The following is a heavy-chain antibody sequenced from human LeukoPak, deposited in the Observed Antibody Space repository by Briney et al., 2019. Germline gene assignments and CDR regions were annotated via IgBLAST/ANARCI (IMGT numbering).Heavy chain of an antibody. CDR1: GYTFTSYD. CDR2: MNPNSGNT. CDR3: ARTSGYSYGPRFDY. J-gene: IGHJ4*02. V-gene: IGHV1-8*01. Sequence: ASVKVSCKASGYTFTSYDINWVPQATGQGLDWIGWMNPNSGNTGYAQKFQGRVTMTRNTSISTAYMELSSLRSEGTAVYYCARTSGYSYGPRFDYWGQGTLVTVSS. D-gene: IGHD5-18*01.